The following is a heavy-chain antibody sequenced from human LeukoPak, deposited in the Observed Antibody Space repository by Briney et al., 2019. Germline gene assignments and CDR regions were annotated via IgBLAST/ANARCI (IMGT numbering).Heavy chain of an antibody. CDR1: GYTFTAYY. V-gene: IGHV1-2*02. Sequence: GASVKVSCKASGYTFTAYYMHWVRQAPGQGLEWMGWIDPNNGATKYAQNFEGRVTLTRDTSISTAYMELSRLTSDDTAVYYCASWRGYVDSRSGPFDYWGQGILVTVSS. J-gene: IGHJ4*02. D-gene: IGHD3-3*01. CDR3: ASWRGYVDSRSGPFDY. CDR2: IDPNNGAT.